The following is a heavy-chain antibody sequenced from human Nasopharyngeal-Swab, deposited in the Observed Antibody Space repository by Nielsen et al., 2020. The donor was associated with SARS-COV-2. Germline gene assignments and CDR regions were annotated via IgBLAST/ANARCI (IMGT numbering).Heavy chain of an antibody. CDR3: ARENTYFDY. Sequence: WIRQSPGKGLEWIGYIYYSGSTYYNPSLKSRVTISVDTSKNQFSLKLSSVTAADTAVYYCARENTYFDYWGQGTLGTVSS. J-gene: IGHJ4*02. V-gene: IGHV4-31*02. CDR2: IYYSGST.